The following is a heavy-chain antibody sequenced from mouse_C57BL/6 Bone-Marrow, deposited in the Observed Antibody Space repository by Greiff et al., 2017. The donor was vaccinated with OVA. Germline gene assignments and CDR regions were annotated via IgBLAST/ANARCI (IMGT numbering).Heavy chain of an antibody. CDR2: ISSGGSYT. Sequence: EVQLMESGGDLVKPGGSLKLSCAASGFTFSSYGMSWVRQTPDQRLEWVATISSGGSYTYYPDSVKGRFTITRDNAKNTLYLQMSSLKSEDTARYYCARYGPFDYWGQGTTLTVSS. CDR1: GFTFSSYG. CDR3: ARYGPFDY. V-gene: IGHV5-6*01. D-gene: IGHD2-10*02. J-gene: IGHJ2*01.